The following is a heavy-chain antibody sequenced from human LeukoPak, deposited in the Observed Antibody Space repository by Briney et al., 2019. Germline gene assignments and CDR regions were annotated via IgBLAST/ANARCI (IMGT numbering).Heavy chain of an antibody. V-gene: IGHV3-7*01. CDR3: ARRSSGWYRSGRVDY. CDR1: GFTFSSYW. D-gene: IGHD6-19*01. Sequence: GGSLRLSCAASGFTFSSYWMSWVRQAPGKGLEWVANIKQDGSEKYYVDSVKGRFTISRDNAKNSLYLQMNSLRAEDTAVYYCARRSSGWYRSGRVDYWGQGTLVTVSS. CDR2: IKQDGSEK. J-gene: IGHJ4*02.